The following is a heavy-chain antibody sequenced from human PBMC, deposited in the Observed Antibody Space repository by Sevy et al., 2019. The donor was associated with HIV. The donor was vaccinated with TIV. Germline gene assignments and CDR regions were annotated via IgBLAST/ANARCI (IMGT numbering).Heavy chain of an antibody. CDR2: IYHSGST. CDR3: AGGYSSSPPASMDV. J-gene: IGHJ6*04. Sequence: SETLSLTCAVSGYSISSGYYWGWIRQPPGKGLKWIGSIYHSGSTYYNPSLKSRVTISVDTSKNQFSLKLSAVTAADTAVYDCAGGYSSSPPASMDVWGKGTTVTVSS. CDR1: GYSISSGYY. D-gene: IGHD6-13*01. V-gene: IGHV4-38-2*01.